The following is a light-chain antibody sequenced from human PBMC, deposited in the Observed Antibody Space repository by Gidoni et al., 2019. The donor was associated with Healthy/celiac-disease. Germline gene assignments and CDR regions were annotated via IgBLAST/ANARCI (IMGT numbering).Light chain of an antibody. CDR3: AACDDSLNGSYV. J-gene: IGLJ1*01. V-gene: IGLV1-44*01. CDR1: SSNSGSNT. CDR2: SNN. Sequence: QSVLTQPPSASGTPGQRVPISGSGTSSNSGSNTVNWYQQLPGPAPKLLSYSNNPRPSGVPDRFSGSKSGTSASLAISGLQSEDEADYYCAACDDSLNGSYVFGTGTNVTVL.